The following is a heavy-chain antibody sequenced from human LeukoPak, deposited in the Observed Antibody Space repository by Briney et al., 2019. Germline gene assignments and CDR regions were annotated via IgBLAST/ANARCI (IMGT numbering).Heavy chain of an antibody. J-gene: IGHJ6*02. CDR1: GFTFSSYS. Sequence: GGSLRPSCAASGFTFSSYSMNWVRQAPGKGLEWVSSISSSSSYIYYADSVKGRFTISRDNAKNSLYLQMNSLRAEDTAVYYCARERYYYYGMDVWGQGTTVTVSS. V-gene: IGHV3-21*01. CDR2: ISSSSSYI. CDR3: ARERYYYYGMDV.